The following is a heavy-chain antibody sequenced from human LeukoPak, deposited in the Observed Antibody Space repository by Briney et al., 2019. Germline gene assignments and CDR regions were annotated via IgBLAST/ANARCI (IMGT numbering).Heavy chain of an antibody. CDR3: ARGDSGGSPDL. Sequence: GGSLRLSCAASGFTFSSYEMNWVRQAPGKGLEWVSYISSSGSTIYYADSVKGRFTISRDNAKNSLYLQMNSLRAEDTAVYYCARGDSGGSPDLWGQGTLVTVSS. V-gene: IGHV3-48*03. J-gene: IGHJ4*02. D-gene: IGHD2-15*01. CDR1: GFTFSSYE. CDR2: ISSSGSTI.